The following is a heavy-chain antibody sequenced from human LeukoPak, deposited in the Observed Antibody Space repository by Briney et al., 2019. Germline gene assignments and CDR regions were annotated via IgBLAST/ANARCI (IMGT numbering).Heavy chain of an antibody. Sequence: GGSLRLSCAASGFTFSSYAMRWVRQAPGKGLEWVAVISYDGSNKYYADSVKGRFTISRDNSKNTLYLQMNSLRAEDTAVYYCAAGSVMYSSSWYGDAFDIWGQGTMVTVSS. J-gene: IGHJ3*02. CDR2: ISYDGSNK. D-gene: IGHD6-13*01. CDR3: AAGSVMYSSSWYGDAFDI. V-gene: IGHV3-30*04. CDR1: GFTFSSYA.